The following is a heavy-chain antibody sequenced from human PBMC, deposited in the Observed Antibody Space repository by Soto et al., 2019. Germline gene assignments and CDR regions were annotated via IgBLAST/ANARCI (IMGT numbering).Heavy chain of an antibody. CDR3: ARDGIAVAGSLYFDY. CDR1: GFTFSSYW. CDR2: IKQDGSEK. Sequence: GGSLRLSCAASGFTFSSYWMSWVRQAPGKGLEWVANIKQDGSEKYYVDSVKGRFTISRDNAKNSLYLQMNSLRAEDTAVYYCARDGIAVAGSLYFDYWGQGTLVTVSS. V-gene: IGHV3-7*05. J-gene: IGHJ4*02. D-gene: IGHD6-19*01.